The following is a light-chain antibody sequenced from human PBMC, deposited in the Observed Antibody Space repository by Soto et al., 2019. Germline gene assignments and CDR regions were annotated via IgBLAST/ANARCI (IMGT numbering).Light chain of an antibody. J-gene: IGLJ1*01. Sequence: SYELTQPPSVSVAPGQTARITCGGNNIGSESVHWYQQRPGQAPVLVVYDDGDRPSGIPERFSGSNSANTATLTISRVEAGDEADYYCQVWYSSTDLYVFGSGTKV. CDR2: DDG. V-gene: IGLV3-21*02. CDR3: QVWYSSTDLYV. CDR1: NIGSES.